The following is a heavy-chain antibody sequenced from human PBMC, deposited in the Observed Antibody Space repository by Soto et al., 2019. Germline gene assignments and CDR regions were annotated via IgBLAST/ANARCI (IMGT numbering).Heavy chain of an antibody. CDR2: ISAYNGNT. V-gene: IGHV1-18*01. J-gene: IGHJ5*02. CDR3: ARVIGPITMIDQGLSWFDP. CDR1: GYTFTSYG. Sequence: QVQLVQSGAEVKKPGASVKVSCKASGYTFTSYGISWVRQAPGQGLEWMGWISAYNGNTNYAQKLQGRVTMTTDTTTSTAYMELRRLTSDDTAVYYCARVIGPITMIDQGLSWFDPWGQGTLVTVSS. D-gene: IGHD3-22*01.